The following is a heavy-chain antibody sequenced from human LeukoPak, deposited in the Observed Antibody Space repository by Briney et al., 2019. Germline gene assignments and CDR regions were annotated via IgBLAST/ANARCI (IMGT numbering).Heavy chain of an antibody. D-gene: IGHD2-2*01. V-gene: IGHV4-31*03. Sequence: TSETLSLTCTVSGGSISSGGYSWSWIRQHPGKGLEWIGYIYYSGSTYYNPSLKSRVTISVDTSKNQFSLKLSSVTAADTAVYYCARGLVYCSSTSCPFDYWGQGTLVTVSS. CDR3: ARGLVYCSSTSCPFDY. CDR2: IYYSGST. CDR1: GGSISSGGYS. J-gene: IGHJ4*02.